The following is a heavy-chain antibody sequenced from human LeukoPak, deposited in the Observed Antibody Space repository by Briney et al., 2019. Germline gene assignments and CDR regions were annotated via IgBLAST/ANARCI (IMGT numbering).Heavy chain of an antibody. CDR1: GYTFTSYY. CDR3: AREGYGSGTYLDY. CDR2: INTNDGGT. V-gene: IGHV1-46*01. Sequence: ASVKVSCKASGYTFTSYYMHWVRQAPGQGLAWMGRINTNDGGTNYAQKFQGRVTMARDMSTSTVYMELSSLRSEDTAVYSCAREGYGSGTYLDYWGQGTLVTVSS. D-gene: IGHD3-10*01. J-gene: IGHJ4*02.